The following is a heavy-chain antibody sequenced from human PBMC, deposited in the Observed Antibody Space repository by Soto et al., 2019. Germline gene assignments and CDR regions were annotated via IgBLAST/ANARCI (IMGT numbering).Heavy chain of an antibody. Sequence: ASVKVSFKASRYTFTGHYMHWVRQVAVKGLEYLGWLKSDNGGAYFAPKFQGRVTFTRDTSTTTVYMELSGLRSDDTAVYFCARDLCTLGSGSACPTYGLDLWGQGTTVTVSS. CDR3: ARDLCTLGSGSACPTYGLDL. V-gene: IGHV1-2*02. CDR2: LKSDNGGA. J-gene: IGHJ6*02. D-gene: IGHD3-10*01. CDR1: RYTFTGHY.